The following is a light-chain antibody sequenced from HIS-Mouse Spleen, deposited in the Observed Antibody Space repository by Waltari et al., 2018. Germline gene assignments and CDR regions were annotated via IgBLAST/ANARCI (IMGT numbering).Light chain of an antibody. Sequence: DIQMTQSPSTLSASVGDRVTITCRANQSISSWLAWYQQKPGKAPKLLIYKASSLESGVPSRFSGSGSGTEFTLTISSLQPDDFATYYCQQYNSYMWTFGQGTKVEIK. CDR3: QQYNSYMWT. J-gene: IGKJ1*01. CDR2: KAS. V-gene: IGKV1-5*03. CDR1: QSISSW.